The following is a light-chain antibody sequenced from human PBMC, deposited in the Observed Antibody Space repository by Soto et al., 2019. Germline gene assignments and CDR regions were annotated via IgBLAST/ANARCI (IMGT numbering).Light chain of an antibody. Sequence: QLVLTQPPSVSGAPGQRVTISCTGSSSNIGAGYDVHWYQQLPGTAPKLLIYGNNNRPSGVPDRFSVSKSGTSASLAITGLQAEDEADFYCQSYDNSLSAWVFGGGTKVTVL. CDR3: QSYDNSLSAWV. J-gene: IGLJ3*02. V-gene: IGLV1-40*01. CDR2: GNN. CDR1: SSNIGAGYD.